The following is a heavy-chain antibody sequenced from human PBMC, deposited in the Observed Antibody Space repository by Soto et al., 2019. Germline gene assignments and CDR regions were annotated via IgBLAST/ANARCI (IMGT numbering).Heavy chain of an antibody. CDR1: QFTFSNYG. CDR2: IWYDGSNK. D-gene: IGHD4-4*01. Sequence: PGGSLRLSCAASQFTFSNYGMHWVRQAPGKGLEWVALIWYDGSNKYYADSVKGRFTISRDNSKNTLYLQMNSLRAEDTAVYYCARPLWRNDYNWGYFDLWGRGTLVTVSS. J-gene: IGHJ2*01. CDR3: ARPLWRNDYNWGYFDL. V-gene: IGHV3-33*01.